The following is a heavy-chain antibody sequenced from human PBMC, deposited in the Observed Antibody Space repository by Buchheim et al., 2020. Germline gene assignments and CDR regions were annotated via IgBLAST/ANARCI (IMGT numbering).Heavy chain of an antibody. V-gene: IGHV3-30*04. Sequence: QVQLVESGGGVVQPGRSLRLSCAASGFTFSSYAMHWVRQAPGKGLEWVAVISYDGSNKYYADSVKGRFTISRDNSKNTLYLQMNSLRAEDTAVYYCASDPLRRILYWWQPGDAFDIWGQGT. J-gene: IGHJ3*02. CDR1: GFTFSSYA. CDR3: ASDPLRRILYWWQPGDAFDI. CDR2: ISYDGSNK. D-gene: IGHD2-8*02.